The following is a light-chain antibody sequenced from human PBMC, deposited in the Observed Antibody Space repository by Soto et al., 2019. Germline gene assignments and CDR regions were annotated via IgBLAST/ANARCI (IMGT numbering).Light chain of an antibody. CDR2: EVS. CDR3: SSYTSTSTPWV. V-gene: IGLV2-14*01. CDR1: SSDVGAYKF. J-gene: IGLJ3*02. Sequence: QSALTQPASVSGSPGQPITIFCSGTSSDVGAYKFVSWYRHHPGKAPQVMIYEVSNRPSGVSNRFSGSKSGNTASLTISGLQPEDEGDYYCSSYTSTSTPWVFGGGTKVTVL.